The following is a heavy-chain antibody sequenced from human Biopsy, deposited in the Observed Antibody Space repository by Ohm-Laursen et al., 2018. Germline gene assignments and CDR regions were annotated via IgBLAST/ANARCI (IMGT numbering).Heavy chain of an antibody. D-gene: IGHD6-13*01. Sequence: SLRLSCTASGFTFSSHAMSWVRQAPGKGLECVSVINGSGGSTYYADPVKGRFTISRDNAKNSLYLQMNSLRSEDTALYYCAKDRYPSSWHYYYGMDVWGQGTTVTVSS. CDR3: AKDRYPSSWHYYYGMDV. J-gene: IGHJ6*02. CDR1: GFTFSSHA. CDR2: INGSGGST. V-gene: IGHV3-23*01.